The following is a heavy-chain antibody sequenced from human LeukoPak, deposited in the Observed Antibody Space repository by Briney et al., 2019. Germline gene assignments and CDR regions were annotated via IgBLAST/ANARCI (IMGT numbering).Heavy chain of an antibody. CDR2: VRHKFRSYST. J-gene: IGHJ6*02. CDR3: ARGDSGRGKEYYYGADV. Sequence: GGSQRLSCAASGFSFSEFFMDWVRQAPGKGLEWLGRVRHKFRSYSTEYAASVKGRFTISRDDSQNSVFLQMSSLRTEDTAVYYCARGDSGRGKEYYYGADVWGQGTTVTVSS. D-gene: IGHD2-15*01. V-gene: IGHV3-72*01. CDR1: GFSFSEFF.